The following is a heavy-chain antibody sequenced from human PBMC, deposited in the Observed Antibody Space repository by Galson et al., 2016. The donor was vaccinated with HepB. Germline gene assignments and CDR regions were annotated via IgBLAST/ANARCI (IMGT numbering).Heavy chain of an antibody. J-gene: IGHJ4*02. D-gene: IGHD6-19*01. Sequence: SLRLSCAASGFSFSLYGLHWVRQAPGKGLEWVAVISYDGRNEYSSESVKGRFTISRDSSKNTLYLQMNSLRAEDTAVYCCVRETDVAVIVGYFAYWGQGSLVTVSS. CDR2: ISYDGRNE. CDR1: GFSFSLYG. V-gene: IGHV3-33*05. CDR3: VRETDVAVIVGYFAY.